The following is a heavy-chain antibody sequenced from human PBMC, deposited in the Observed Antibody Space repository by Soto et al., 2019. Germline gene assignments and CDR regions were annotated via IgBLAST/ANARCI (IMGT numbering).Heavy chain of an antibody. CDR3: ARDDATYCGGDCYRYFFYGLDV. Sequence: QVQLVQSGAEVMKPGSSVKISCKASGGTFINHAFSWVRQAPGQGLEWMGGIIPMFGTADYSQKFQGRVTITADESTTTAHMELSSLRSDDSAVYYCARDDATYCGGDCYRYFFYGLDVWGQGTTVTVSS. CDR2: IIPMFGTA. CDR1: GGTFINHA. D-gene: IGHD2-21*02. J-gene: IGHJ6*02. V-gene: IGHV1-69*01.